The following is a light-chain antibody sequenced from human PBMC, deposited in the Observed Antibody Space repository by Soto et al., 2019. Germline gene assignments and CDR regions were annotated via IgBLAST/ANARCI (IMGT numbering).Light chain of an antibody. J-gene: IGLJ3*02. CDR3: TSYAGSNIWV. Sequence: QSALTQPPSASGSPGQSVTISCTGTSSDVGAYKYVSWYQQYPGKAPKLMIYEVSKRPSGVPDRFSGSKSGNTASLTVPGLQAEDEADYYCTSYAGSNIWVFGGGTKVTVL. V-gene: IGLV2-8*01. CDR1: SSDVGAYKY. CDR2: EVS.